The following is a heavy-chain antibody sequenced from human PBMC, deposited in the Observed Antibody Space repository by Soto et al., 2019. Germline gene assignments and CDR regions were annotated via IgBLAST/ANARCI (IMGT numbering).Heavy chain of an antibody. CDR2: ISYDGSNK. Sequence: WGSLRLSCAASGFAFSSYAMHFFRRSPFKGLEWVAVISYDGSNKYYADSVKGRFTISRDNSKNTLYLQMNSLRAEDTAVYYCARELLMVYVNYGMDVWGQGTTVTVSS. CDR1: GFAFSSYA. V-gene: IGHV3-30-3*01. J-gene: IGHJ6*02. D-gene: IGHD2-8*01. CDR3: ARELLMVYVNYGMDV.